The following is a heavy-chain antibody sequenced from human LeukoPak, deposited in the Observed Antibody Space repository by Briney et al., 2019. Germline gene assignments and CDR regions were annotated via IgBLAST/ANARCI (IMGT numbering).Heavy chain of an antibody. J-gene: IGHJ4*02. CDR3: AKSTLDCSGGTCYSSPFDY. V-gene: IGHV3-23*01. CDR2: ISGSGTNT. D-gene: IGHD2-15*01. CDR1: RFTFSSFA. Sequence: GGSLRLSCAASRFTFSSFAMSWVRQAPGKGLGWVSAISGSGTNTYYADSVRGRFTISRDNSKNTLYLQMNSLRAEDTAVYYCAKSTLDCSGGTCYSSPFDYWGQGTLVTVSS.